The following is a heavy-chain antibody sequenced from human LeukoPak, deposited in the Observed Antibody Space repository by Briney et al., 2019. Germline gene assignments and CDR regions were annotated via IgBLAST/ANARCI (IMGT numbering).Heavy chain of an antibody. CDR2: TYYRSKWYN. CDR3: ARGKLELTILDY. J-gene: IGHJ4*02. V-gene: IGHV6-1*01. D-gene: IGHD1-7*01. Sequence: SQTLSLTCAISGDSVSSNSAAWNWIRQSPSRGLEWLGRTYYRSKWYNDYAVSVKSRITINPHTSKNQLSLQLNSVTPEDTAVYYCARGKLELTILDYWGQGALVTVSS. CDR1: GDSVSSNSAA.